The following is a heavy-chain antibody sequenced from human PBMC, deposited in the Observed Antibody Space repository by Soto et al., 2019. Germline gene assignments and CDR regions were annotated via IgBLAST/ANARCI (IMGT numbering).Heavy chain of an antibody. J-gene: IGHJ5*02. CDR3: ARRLNLGSFDH. CDR2: VYYSGSV. V-gene: IGHV4-59*01. CDR1: GVSLTGYH. D-gene: IGHD3-10*01. Sequence: PCETLSLTCNVSGVSLTGYHWNWIRQPPGKTLEWIGFVYYSGSVSYNPSLKGRASISVDRSKNQFSLRLTSVTAADTAVYYCARRLNLGSFDHWGQGTLVTVSS.